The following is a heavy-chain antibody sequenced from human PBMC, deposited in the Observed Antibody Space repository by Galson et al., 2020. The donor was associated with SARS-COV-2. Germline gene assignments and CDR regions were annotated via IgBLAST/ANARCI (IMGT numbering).Heavy chain of an antibody. CDR2: IYYSGST. D-gene: IGHD2-2*01. V-gene: IGHV4-59*01. CDR1: GGSISSYY. J-gene: IGHJ6*03. Sequence: SETLSLTCTVSGGSISSYYWSWIRQPPGKGLEWIGYIYYSGSTNYNPSLKSRVTISVDTSKNQFSLKLSSVTAVDTAVYYCARDLRYCSSTSCYPAYMDVWGKGTTVTVSS. CDR3: ARDLRYCSSTSCYPAYMDV.